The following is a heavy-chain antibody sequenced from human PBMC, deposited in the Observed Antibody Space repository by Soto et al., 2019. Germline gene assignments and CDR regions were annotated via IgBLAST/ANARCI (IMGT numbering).Heavy chain of an antibody. CDR3: ARDSGRSDVVPAAISAMDV. CDR2: IIPMFGIA. V-gene: IGHV1-69*08. D-gene: IGHD2-2*01. CDR1: GGNRYT. Sequence: QVQLVQSGAEVKKPGSSVKVSCKGSGGNRYTITWVRQAPGQGLEWMGRIIPMFGIASYAQYFQGRVTMTADKSTSTAYMELSSLRSEDTAVYYCARDSGRSDVVPAAISAMDVWGQGTTVTVSS. J-gene: IGHJ6*02.